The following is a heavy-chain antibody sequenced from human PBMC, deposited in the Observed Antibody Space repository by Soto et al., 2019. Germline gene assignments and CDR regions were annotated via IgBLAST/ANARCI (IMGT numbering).Heavy chain of an antibody. J-gene: IGHJ4*02. Sequence: PSETLSLTCAVSGRSISSENWWSWVRQSPGKGLEWIGEIFYSGSTNYNPSLKSRVTISVDTSKNQFSLKLSSVTAADTAVYYCARRWGSAADYWGQGTLVTVSS. CDR2: IFYSGST. V-gene: IGHV4-4*02. CDR3: ARRWGSAADY. CDR1: GRSISSENW. D-gene: IGHD2-15*01.